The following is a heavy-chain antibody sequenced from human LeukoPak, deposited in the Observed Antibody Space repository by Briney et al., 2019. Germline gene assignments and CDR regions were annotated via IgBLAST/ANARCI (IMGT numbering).Heavy chain of an antibody. CDR3: ARGDGYNLDY. CDR2: IIPIFGTA. CDR1: GGTFSSYT. J-gene: IGHJ4*02. V-gene: IGHV1-69*13. Sequence: SVKVSCKASGGTFSSYTISWVGQAPGQGLEGVGGIIPIFGTANYAQKFQGRVTITADESTSTAYMELSSLRSEDTAVYYCARGDGYNLDYWGQGTLVTVSS. D-gene: IGHD5-24*01.